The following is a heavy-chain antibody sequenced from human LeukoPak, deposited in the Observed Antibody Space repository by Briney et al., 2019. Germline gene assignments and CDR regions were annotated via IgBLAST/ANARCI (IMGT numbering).Heavy chain of an antibody. V-gene: IGHV4-59*08. CDR3: ARNVKGMNV. Sequence: PSETLSLTCTVSGGSVSSYYWSWIRQPPGKGLEWIGYIYYTGSTNYNPSLKSRVTISVDTSKNQFSLKVTSVTAADTAVYYCARNVKGMNVWAQRTTVTVSS. CDR1: GGSVSSYY. CDR2: IYYTGST. D-gene: IGHD3-16*01. J-gene: IGHJ6*02.